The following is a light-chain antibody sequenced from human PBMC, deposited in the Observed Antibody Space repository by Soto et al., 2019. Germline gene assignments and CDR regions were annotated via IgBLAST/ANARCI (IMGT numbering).Light chain of an antibody. CDR2: DVS. CDR1: SSDVGGYNY. Sequence: QSALTQPASVSGSPGQSITISCTGTSSDVGGYNYVSWYQQHPGKAPKLMIYDVSNRPSGVSNRFSGSKSGNTASLTISGLHAEDEADYYCSSYTSSSPNWVFGGGTKLTVL. J-gene: IGLJ3*02. V-gene: IGLV2-14*01. CDR3: SSYTSSSPNWV.